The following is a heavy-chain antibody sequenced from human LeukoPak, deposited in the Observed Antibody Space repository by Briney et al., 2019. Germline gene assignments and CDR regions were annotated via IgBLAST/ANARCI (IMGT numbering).Heavy chain of an antibody. CDR3: AKFSNRMGFDY. D-gene: IGHD4-11*01. V-gene: IGHV3-30*18. CDR2: ISYDGSNK. Sequence: QPGGSLRLSCAASGFTFSSYGMHWVRQAPGKGLEWVAVISYDGSNKYYADSVKGRFTISRDNSKNTLYLQMNSLRAEDTAVYYCAKFSNRMGFDYWGQGTLVTVSS. CDR1: GFTFSSYG. J-gene: IGHJ4*02.